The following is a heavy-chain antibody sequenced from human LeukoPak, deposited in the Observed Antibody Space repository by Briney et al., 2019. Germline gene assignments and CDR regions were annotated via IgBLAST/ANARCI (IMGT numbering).Heavy chain of an antibody. V-gene: IGHV1-2*02. J-gene: IGHJ4*02. CDR2: INPNSADT. D-gene: IGHD6-13*01. CDR3: ARWDGYSSSPDY. Sequence: ASVKVSCKASGHTFTGFYMHWVRQAPGQGLEWMGWINPNSADTDYAQKFLGRVTMTRDVSVSTIYMELTRLRSDDTALYYCARWDGYSSSPDYWGQGTLVTVSS. CDR1: GHTFTGFY.